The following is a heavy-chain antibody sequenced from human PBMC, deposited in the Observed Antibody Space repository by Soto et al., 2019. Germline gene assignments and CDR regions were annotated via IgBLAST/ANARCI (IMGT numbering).Heavy chain of an antibody. CDR3: ARGKYQLLSPYYFDY. Sequence: PGGSLRLSCAASGFTFSSYWMSWVRQAPGKGLEWVANIKQDGSEKYYVDSVKGRFTISRDNAKNSLYLQMNSLRAEDTAVYYCARGKYQLLSPYYFDYWGQGTLVPVSS. CDR1: GFTFSSYW. J-gene: IGHJ4*02. CDR2: IKQDGSEK. V-gene: IGHV3-7*05. D-gene: IGHD2-2*01.